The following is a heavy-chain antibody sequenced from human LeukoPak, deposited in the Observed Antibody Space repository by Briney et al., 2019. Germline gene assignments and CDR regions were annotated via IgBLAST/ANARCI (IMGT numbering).Heavy chain of an antibody. Sequence: GGSLRLSCPASAFTFSSYAMSWVSQAPGRGLGWVSAISGSGGSTYYADSVKGRFTISRDNSKNTLYLQMNSLRAEDTAVYYCAKDRAAAVVFDYWGQGTLVTVSS. J-gene: IGHJ4*02. CDR1: AFTFSSYA. V-gene: IGHV3-23*01. CDR2: ISGSGGST. CDR3: AKDRAAAVVFDY. D-gene: IGHD6-13*01.